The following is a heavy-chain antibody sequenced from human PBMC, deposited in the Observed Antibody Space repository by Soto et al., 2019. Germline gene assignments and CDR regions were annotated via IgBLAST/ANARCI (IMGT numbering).Heavy chain of an antibody. CDR3: AREGREYPKRNAFDI. J-gene: IGHJ3*02. CDR1: GGSISSGGYY. V-gene: IGHV4-31*03. D-gene: IGHD2-2*01. Sequence: SETLSLTCTVSGGSISSGGYYWSWIRQHPGKGLEWIGYIYYSGSTYYNPSLKSRVTISVDTSKNQFSLKLSSVTAADTAVYYWAREGREYPKRNAFDIWGQGTMVTVSS. CDR2: IYYSGST.